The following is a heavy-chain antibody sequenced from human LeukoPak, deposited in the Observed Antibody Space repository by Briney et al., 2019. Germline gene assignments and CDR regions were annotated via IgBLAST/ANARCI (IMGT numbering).Heavy chain of an antibody. J-gene: IGHJ4*02. D-gene: IGHD5-18*01. CDR3: ARGVILQLIDY. V-gene: IGHV4-30-2*01. Sequence: PSQTLSLTCTVSGGSISSGGYYWSWIRQPPGKGLEWIGYIYHSGSTYYNPSLKSRVTISVDRSKNQFSLKLSSVTAADTAVYYCARGVILQLIDYWGQGTLVTVSS. CDR1: GGSISSGGYY. CDR2: IYHSGST.